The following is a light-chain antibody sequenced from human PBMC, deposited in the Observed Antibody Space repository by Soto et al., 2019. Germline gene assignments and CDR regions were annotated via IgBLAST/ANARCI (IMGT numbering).Light chain of an antibody. CDR1: QSVSSY. CDR3: QQRSNWPFT. V-gene: IGKV3-11*01. J-gene: IGKJ3*01. Sequence: ESVLIQFPATLSLSQEERATHSSRASQSVSSYLAWLQQKPGQAPRLLIYDASNRATAIPARFSGSGSGTDFTLTISSLEPEDFAVYYCQQRSNWPFTFGPGTKVDIK. CDR2: DAS.